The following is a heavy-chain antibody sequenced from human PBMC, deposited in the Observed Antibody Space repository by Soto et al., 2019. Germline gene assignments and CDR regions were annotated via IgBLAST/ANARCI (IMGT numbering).Heavy chain of an antibody. CDR2: IYYRGST. Sequence: SETLSLTCSVSGGSITSYYWSWVRQPPGKGLEWIGYIYYRGSTNFNPSLKSRLTISIDMPENHFSLKLNSVTAADTAVYYCARGRTTLPSLVLGYWGRGTLVTVSS. V-gene: IGHV4-59*01. CDR3: ARGRTTLPSLVLGY. CDR1: GGSITSYY. D-gene: IGHD1-1*01. J-gene: IGHJ4*01.